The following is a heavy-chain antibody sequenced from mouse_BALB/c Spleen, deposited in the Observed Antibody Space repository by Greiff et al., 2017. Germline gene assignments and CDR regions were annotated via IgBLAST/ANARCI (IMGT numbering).Heavy chain of an antibody. D-gene: IGHD4-1*01. CDR3: ARGGTGTFAY. CDR1: GFTFSDYY. CDR2: ISDGGSYT. J-gene: IGHJ3*01. Sequence: EVQRVESGGGLVKPGGSLKLSCAASGFTFSDYYMYWVRQTPEKRLEWVATISDGGSYTYYPDSVKGRFTISRDNAKNNLYLQMSSLKSEDTAMYYCARGGTGTFAYWGQGTLVTVSA. V-gene: IGHV5-4*02.